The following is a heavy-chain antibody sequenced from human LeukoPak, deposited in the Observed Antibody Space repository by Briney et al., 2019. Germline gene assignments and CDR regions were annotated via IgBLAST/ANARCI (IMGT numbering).Heavy chain of an antibody. CDR1: GFTFSSYG. J-gene: IGHJ6*02. Sequence: PGVSLRLSCAASGFTFSSYGMHWVRQAPGKGLEWVAVIWYDGSNKYYADSVKGRFTISRDNSKNTLYLQMNSLRAEDTAVYYCTRGILYYYYGMDVWGQGTTVTVSS. CDR2: IWYDGSNK. CDR3: TRGILYYYYGMDV. V-gene: IGHV3-33*01.